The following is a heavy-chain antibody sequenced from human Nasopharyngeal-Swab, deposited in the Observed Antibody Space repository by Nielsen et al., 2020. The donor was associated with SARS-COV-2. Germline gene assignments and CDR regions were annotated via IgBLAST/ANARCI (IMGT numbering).Heavy chain of an antibody. D-gene: IGHD5-18*01. CDR2: IKQDGSEK. Sequence: PSAASRFTSSSYRLSWVRQALGKGLEWVANIKQDGSEKYYVDSVKGRFTISRDNAKNSLYLQMNSLRAEDTAVYYCARDSRGYSYGYIYFDYWGQGTLVTVSS. CDR1: RFTSSSYR. V-gene: IGHV3-7*03. J-gene: IGHJ4*02. CDR3: ARDSRGYSYGYIYFDY.